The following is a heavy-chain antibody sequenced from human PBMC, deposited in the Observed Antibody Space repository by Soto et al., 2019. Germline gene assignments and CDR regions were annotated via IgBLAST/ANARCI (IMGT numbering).Heavy chain of an antibody. CDR1: GGSFSGYY. V-gene: IGHV4-34*01. J-gene: IGHJ6*02. D-gene: IGHD6-19*01. CDR2: INHSGCT. CDR3: ARGSGSSGWYVYYYYGMDV. Sequence: SETLSLTCAVYGGSFSGYYWSWIRQPPGKGLEWIGEINHSGCTNYNPSLKSRVTISVDTSKNQFSLKLSSVTAADTAVYYCARGSGSSGWYVYYYYGMDVWGQGTTVTVSS.